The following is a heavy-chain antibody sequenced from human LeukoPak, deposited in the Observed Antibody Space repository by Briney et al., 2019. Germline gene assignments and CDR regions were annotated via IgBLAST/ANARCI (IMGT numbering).Heavy chain of an antibody. CDR2: INPNSGGT. J-gene: IGHJ4*02. Sequence: ASVKVSCKASGYTFTGYYMHWVRQAPGQGLEWMGRINPNSGGTNYAQKFQGRVTMTRDTSISTAYMELSRLRSDDTAVYYCARDYPRSLYSSGWYGNDYWGQGTLVTVSS. CDR1: GYTFTGYY. D-gene: IGHD6-19*01. CDR3: ARDYPRSLYSSGWYGNDY. V-gene: IGHV1-2*06.